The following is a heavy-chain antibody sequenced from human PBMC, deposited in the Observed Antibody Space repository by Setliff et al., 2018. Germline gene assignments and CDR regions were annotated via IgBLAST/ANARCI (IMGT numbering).Heavy chain of an antibody. D-gene: IGHD3-10*01. CDR2: IYIGGSA. V-gene: IGHV4-4*07. CDR1: GGSISSYY. Sequence: SETLSLTCTVSGGSISSYYWSWIRQPAGEGLEWIGHIYIGGSANYNPSLKSRVTMSIDTSKNQFSLKLNSVTAADMAVYYCARRAISGSESENYFEYWGQGILVTVSS. J-gene: IGHJ4*02. CDR3: ARRAISGSESENYFEY.